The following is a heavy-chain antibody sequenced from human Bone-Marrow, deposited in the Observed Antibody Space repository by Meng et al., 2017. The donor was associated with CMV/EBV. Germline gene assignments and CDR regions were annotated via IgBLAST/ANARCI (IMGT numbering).Heavy chain of an antibody. J-gene: IGHJ4*02. D-gene: IGHD2-2*02. CDR2: IYYSGST. CDR3: ARSRYCSSTSCYKARVYFDY. Sequence: SETLSLTCTVSGGSISSSSYYWGWIRQPPGKGLEWIGSIYYSGSTYYNPSLKSRVTISVDTSKNRFSLKLSSVTAADTAVYYCARSRYCSSTSCYKARVYFDYWGQGTLVTVSS. V-gene: IGHV4-39*01. CDR1: GGSISSSSYY.